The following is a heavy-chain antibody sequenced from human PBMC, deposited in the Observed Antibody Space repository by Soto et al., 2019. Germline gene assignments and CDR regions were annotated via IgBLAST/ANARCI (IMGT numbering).Heavy chain of an antibody. J-gene: IGHJ4*02. CDR1: GFTFSSYA. V-gene: IGHV3-23*01. CDR3: AKDITMVRGVIVTPSPFDY. CDR2: ISGSGGSTGSK. D-gene: IGHD3-10*01. Sequence: EVQLLESGGGLVQPGGSLRLSCAASGFTFSSYAMSWVRQAPGKGLEWVSAISGSGGSTGSKKYADSVEGRFNISRDNSKNTLYLEMNSLRAEDTAVYYCAKDITMVRGVIVTPSPFDYWGQGTLVTVSS.